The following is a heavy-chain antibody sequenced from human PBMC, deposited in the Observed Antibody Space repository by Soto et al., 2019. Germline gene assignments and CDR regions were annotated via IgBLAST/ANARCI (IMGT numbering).Heavy chain of an antibody. D-gene: IGHD3-3*01. V-gene: IGHV1-18*01. Sequence: GASVKVSCKASGYTFTSYGISWVRQAPGQGLEWMGWISAYNGNTNYAQKLQGRVTMTTDTSTSTAYMELRSLRSDDTAVYYCASITIFGVVTWFDPWGQGTLVTVSS. CDR3: ASITIFGVVTWFDP. CDR1: GYTFTSYG. J-gene: IGHJ5*02. CDR2: ISAYNGNT.